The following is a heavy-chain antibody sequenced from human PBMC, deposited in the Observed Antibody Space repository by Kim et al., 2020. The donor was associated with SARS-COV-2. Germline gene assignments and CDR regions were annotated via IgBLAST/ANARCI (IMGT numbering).Heavy chain of an antibody. CDR2: ISGSGGST. Sequence: GGSLRLSCAASGFTFSSYAMSWVRQAPGKGLEWVSAISGSGGSTYYADSVKGRFTISRDNSKNTLYLQMNSLRAEDTAVYYCAKFGKSSSWFFLGGSVGWFDPWGQGTLVTVSS. V-gene: IGHV3-23*01. D-gene: IGHD6-13*01. CDR1: GFTFSSYA. J-gene: IGHJ5*02. CDR3: AKFGKSSSWFFLGGSVGWFDP.